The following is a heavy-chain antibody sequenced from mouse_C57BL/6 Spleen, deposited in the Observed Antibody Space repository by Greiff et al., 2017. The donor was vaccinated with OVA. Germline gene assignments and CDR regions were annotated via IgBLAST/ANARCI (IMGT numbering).Heavy chain of an antibody. V-gene: IGHV1-39*01. J-gene: IGHJ1*03. D-gene: IGHD1-1*01. CDR1: GYSFTDYN. CDR2: INPNYGTT. Sequence: VHVKQSGPELVKPGASVKISCKASGYSFTDYNMNWVKQSNGKSLEWIGVINPNYGTTSYNQKFKGKATLTVDQSSSTAYMQLNSLTSEDSAVYYCARGDYYYGSSYVWYFDVWGTGTTVTVSS. CDR3: ARGDYYYGSSYVWYFDV.